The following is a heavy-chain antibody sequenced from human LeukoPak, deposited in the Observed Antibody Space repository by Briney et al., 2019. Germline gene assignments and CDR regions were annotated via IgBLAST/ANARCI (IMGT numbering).Heavy chain of an antibody. CDR1: GFTFSSYG. D-gene: IGHD6-13*01. V-gene: IGHV3-23*01. Sequence: GGSLRLSCAASGFTFSSYGMSWVRQAPGKGLEWVSAISGSGGSTYYADSVKGRFTISRDNPKNTLYLQMNSLRAEDTAVYCCAKDRLIAAAGTLDYWGQGTLVTVSS. CDR2: ISGSGGST. J-gene: IGHJ4*02. CDR3: AKDRLIAAAGTLDY.